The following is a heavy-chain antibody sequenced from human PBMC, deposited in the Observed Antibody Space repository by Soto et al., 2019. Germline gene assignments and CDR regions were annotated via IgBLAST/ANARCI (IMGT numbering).Heavy chain of an antibody. D-gene: IGHD6-13*01. CDR1: GFTFSSYA. J-gene: IGHJ3*02. CDR2: ISYDGSNK. CDR3: ARDRVAAAGNNAFDI. Sequence: GGSLRLSCAASGFTFSSYAMHWVRQAPGKGLEWVAVISYDGSNKYYADSVKGRFNISRDNSKNTRYLQMNSLRAEDTAVYYCARDRVAAAGNNAFDIWGQGTMVTVSS. V-gene: IGHV3-30*04.